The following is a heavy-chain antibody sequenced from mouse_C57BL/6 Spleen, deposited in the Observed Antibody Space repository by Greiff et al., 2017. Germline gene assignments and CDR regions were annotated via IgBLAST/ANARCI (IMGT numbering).Heavy chain of an antibody. CDR3: ARGVYYNAMDY. D-gene: IGHD2-1*01. J-gene: IGHJ4*01. CDR1: GYTFTSYW. CDR2: IHPNSGST. V-gene: IGHV1-64*01. Sequence: QVQLQQPGAELVKPGASVKLSCKASGYTFTSYWMHWVKQRPGQGLEWIGMIHPNSGSTNYNEKFKSKAKLTVDKSSSTAYMQLSSLTSEDSAVYYCARGVYYNAMDYWGQGTSVTVSS.